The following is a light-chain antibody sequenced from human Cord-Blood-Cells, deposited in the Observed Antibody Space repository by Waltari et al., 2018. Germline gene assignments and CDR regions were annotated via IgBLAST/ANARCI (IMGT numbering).Light chain of an antibody. V-gene: IGKV1-13*02. Sequence: AIQLTQSPSSLSASVGDRVTITCRASQGISSALAWFQQKPGKATKLLIYDASSLESGVPSRFSGSGAGTDFTLTISSLQPEDFATYCYQQFNSYPHGFGTTFGGGTKVEIK. CDR3: QQFNSYPHGFGTT. CDR2: DAS. J-gene: IGKJ4*01. CDR1: QGISSA.